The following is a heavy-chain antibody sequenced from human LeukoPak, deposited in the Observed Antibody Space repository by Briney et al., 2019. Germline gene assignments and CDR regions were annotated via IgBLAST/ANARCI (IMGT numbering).Heavy chain of an antibody. CDR1: GYTFTGYY. V-gene: IGHV1-2*02. J-gene: IGHJ4*02. D-gene: IGHD3-16*01. CDR3: GAGGGIKFGGDPAYYFDY. Sequence: GASVKVSCKASGYTFTGYYMHWVRQAPGQGLEWMGWINPNSGGTNYAQKFQGRVTMTRHTLINKTYMEAGRLRADDTAVGYCGAGGGIKFGGDPAYYFDYWGQGTLVTVSS. CDR2: INPNSGGT.